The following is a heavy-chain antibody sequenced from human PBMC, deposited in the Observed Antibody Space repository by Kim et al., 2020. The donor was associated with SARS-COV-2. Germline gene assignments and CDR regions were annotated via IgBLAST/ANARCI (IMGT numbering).Heavy chain of an antibody. J-gene: IGHJ3*02. CDR3: ATKIVVNAFDI. CDR2: T. V-gene: IGHV1-24*01. Sequence: TIYAQKFQGRVTMTDDTSTDTAYMELSSLRSEDTAVYYCATKIVVNAFDIWGQGTMVTVSS. D-gene: IGHD3-22*01.